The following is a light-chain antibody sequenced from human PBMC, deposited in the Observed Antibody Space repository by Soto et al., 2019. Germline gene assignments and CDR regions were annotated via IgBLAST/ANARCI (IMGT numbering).Light chain of an antibody. CDR2: EAS. V-gene: IGKV3D-20*02. J-gene: IGKJ1*01. CDR3: QQYRT. CDR1: QSVSSS. Sequence: EIVVTQSPATLSVSPGERVTLSCRASQSVSSSLAWYQQNPGQAPRLLIYEASSRATGIPDRFSGSGSGTDFTLTISRLEPEDFAVYYCQQYRTFGQGTKVEIK.